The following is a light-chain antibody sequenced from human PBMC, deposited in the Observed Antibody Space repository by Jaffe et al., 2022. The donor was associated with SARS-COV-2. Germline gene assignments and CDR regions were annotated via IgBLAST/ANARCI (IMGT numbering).Light chain of an antibody. Sequence: QSALTQPASVSGSPGQSITISCTGNSNDVGDYNYVSWYQQHPGKAPKLMIYDVSNRPSGVSNRFSGSKSGNTASLTISGLQTEDEADYYCASYRYGDTLVVFGGGTELTVL. J-gene: IGLJ2*01. V-gene: IGLV2-14*03. CDR3: ASYRYGDTLVV. CDR2: DVS. CDR1: SNDVGDYNY.